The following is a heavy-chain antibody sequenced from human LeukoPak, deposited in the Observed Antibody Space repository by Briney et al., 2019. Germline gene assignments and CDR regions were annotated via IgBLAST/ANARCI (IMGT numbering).Heavy chain of an antibody. Sequence: GSLRLSCSASGFTFSTYWMSWVRQAPGKGLEWVANIKQGGSEKYYVDSVKGRFTISRDNAKNPLYLQMNGLRAEDTDVYYCARSPILTGYLFSGFAPWGQGTLVTVSS. CDR2: IKQGGSEK. CDR1: GFTFSTYW. CDR3: ARSPILTGYLFSGFAP. V-gene: IGHV3-7*01. J-gene: IGHJ5*02. D-gene: IGHD3-9*01.